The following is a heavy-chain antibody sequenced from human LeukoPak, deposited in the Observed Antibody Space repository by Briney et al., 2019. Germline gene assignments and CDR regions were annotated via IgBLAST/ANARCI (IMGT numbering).Heavy chain of an antibody. Sequence: PSETLSLTCTVSGGSIISSRYYWGWIRQPPGKGLEWIGTISYSGTTYFNPSLKSRVTISVDTSKNQFSLKLNSVTAADTALYYCARDDYEGIDASDIWGQGTMVTVSS. CDR2: ISYSGTT. D-gene: IGHD4-17*01. CDR3: ARDDYEGIDASDI. J-gene: IGHJ3*02. CDR1: GGSIISSRYY. V-gene: IGHV4-39*07.